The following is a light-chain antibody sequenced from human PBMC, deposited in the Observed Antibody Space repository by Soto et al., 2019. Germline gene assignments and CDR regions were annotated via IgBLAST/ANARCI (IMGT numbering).Light chain of an antibody. Sequence: QSALTQPASVSGSPGQSITISCTGTSSDVGSYNYVSLYQQHPGNAPKLMIYEVSDGPSGISSRFSGSKSGNTSSLTIAGLQTEDDADYYGSSYTSSSTLFGTGTKVTVL. CDR1: SSDVGSYNY. CDR2: EVS. V-gene: IGLV2-14*01. J-gene: IGLJ1*01. CDR3: SSYTSSSTL.